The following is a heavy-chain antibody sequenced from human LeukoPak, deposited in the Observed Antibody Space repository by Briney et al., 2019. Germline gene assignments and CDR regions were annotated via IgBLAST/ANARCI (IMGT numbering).Heavy chain of an antibody. V-gene: IGHV3-53*01. CDR3: ARVSLEIDY. CDR1: GFTVSSNY. Sequence: GGSLRLSCAAAGFTVSSNYMSWVRQAPGKGLEWVSVIFNGNGTYYADSVKGRFTISRDNSKKTLYLQMNSLRAEDTAIYYCARVSLEIDYWGQGTLVTVSS. CDR2: IFNGNGT. J-gene: IGHJ4*02.